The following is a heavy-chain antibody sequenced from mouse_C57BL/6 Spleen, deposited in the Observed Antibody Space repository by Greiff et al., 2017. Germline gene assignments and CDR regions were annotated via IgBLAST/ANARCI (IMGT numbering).Heavy chain of an antibody. J-gene: IGHJ4*01. V-gene: IGHV5-6*01. D-gene: IGHD3-3*01. CDR3: ARQRGQYYAMDY. Sequence: EVQRVESGGDLVKPGGSLKLSCAASGFTFSSYGMSWVRQTPDKRLEWVATISSGGSYTYYPDSVKGRFTIARDNAKNTRYLQMSSLKSEDTAMXYCARQRGQYYAMDYWGQGTSVTVSS. CDR1: GFTFSSYG. CDR2: ISSGGSYT.